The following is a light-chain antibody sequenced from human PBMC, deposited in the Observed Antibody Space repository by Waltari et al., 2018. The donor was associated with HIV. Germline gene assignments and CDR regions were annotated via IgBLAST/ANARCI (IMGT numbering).Light chain of an antibody. CDR3: AVWDVSLNGRV. CDR1: SSNIGSNH. Sequence: QSVLSQPPSASGTPGQRVTFSCSGSSSNIGSNHVYWYQQFPGTAPQLLIYRNYHRPAGVPDRVSGSKSGTSASLAISGLRSEDEADYYCAVWDVSLNGRVFGGGTKLTVL. J-gene: IGLJ3*02. V-gene: IGLV1-47*01. CDR2: RNY.